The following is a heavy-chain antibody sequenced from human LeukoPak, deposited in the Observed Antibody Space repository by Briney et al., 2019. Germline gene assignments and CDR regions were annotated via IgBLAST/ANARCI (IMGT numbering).Heavy chain of an antibody. CDR2: INHSGST. D-gene: IGHD3-16*02. CDR1: GGSFSGYY. Sequence: SETLSLTCAVYGGSFSGYYWSWIRQPPGKGLEWIGEINHSGSTNYNPSLKSRVTISVDTSKNQFSLKLSSVTAADTAVYYCARGRTLYDYVWGSYCYPYWFDPWGQGTLVTVSS. V-gene: IGHV4-34*01. J-gene: IGHJ5*02. CDR3: ARGRTLYDYVWGSYCYPYWFDP.